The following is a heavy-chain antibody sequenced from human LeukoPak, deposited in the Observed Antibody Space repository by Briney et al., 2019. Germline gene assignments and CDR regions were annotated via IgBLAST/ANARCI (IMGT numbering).Heavy chain of an antibody. D-gene: IGHD2-21*02. CDR3: ARSKTSETAWAY. CDR1: GGSIGSGSYY. Sequence: PSETLSLTCSVSGGSIGSGSYYWTWIRQHPGKGLEWIGFMYYSGSTYYNPSLRSRVTISRDTSKNHFSLNLTSVTAADTAIYYCARSKTSETAWAYWGQGIPVTVSS. CDR2: MYYSGST. V-gene: IGHV4-31*03. J-gene: IGHJ4*02.